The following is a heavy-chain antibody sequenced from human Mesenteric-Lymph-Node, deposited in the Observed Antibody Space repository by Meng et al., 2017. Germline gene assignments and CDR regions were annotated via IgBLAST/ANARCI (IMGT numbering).Heavy chain of an antibody. CDR2: IKQDGSVK. J-gene: IGHJ6*02. D-gene: IGHD3-10*01. V-gene: IGHV3-7*01. CDR1: GFIFSNYW. Sequence: GESLKISCAASGFIFSNYWMSWVRQAPGKGLEWVANIKQDGSVKSYVGSVRGRFTISRDNAKNSLYLQMNSLRADDTALYYCARDGGSGLIHYYYYGMDVWGQGTTVTVSS. CDR3: ARDGGSGLIHYYYYGMDV.